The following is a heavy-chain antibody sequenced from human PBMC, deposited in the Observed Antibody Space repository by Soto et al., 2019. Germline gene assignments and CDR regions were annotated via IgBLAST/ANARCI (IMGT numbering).Heavy chain of an antibody. CDR3: ARVWGSYRYTEVGNY. Sequence: ASVEVSYKASGGTFSSCSISGVVQAPGQGLEWMGGIIPICGTANYAQKFQGRVTITADESTSTAYMELSSLRSEDTAVYYCARVWGSYRYTEVGNYWGQGTLVTVSS. V-gene: IGHV1-69*13. CDR2: IIPICGTA. J-gene: IGHJ4*02. D-gene: IGHD3-16*02. CDR1: GGTFSSCS.